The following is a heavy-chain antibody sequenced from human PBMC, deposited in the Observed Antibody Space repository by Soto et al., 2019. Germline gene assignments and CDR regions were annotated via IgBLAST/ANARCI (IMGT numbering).Heavy chain of an antibody. J-gene: IGHJ5*02. CDR2: IYYSGST. CDR1: GCSISSGGYY. Sequence: PSETRSLTCPVSGCSISSGGYYWSWIRQHPGKGLEWIGYIYYSGSTYYNPSLKSRVTISVDTSKNQFSLKLSSVTAADTAVYYCARGRGSFDPWGQGTLVTVSS. CDR3: ARGRGSFDP. D-gene: IGHD3-10*01. V-gene: IGHV4-31*03.